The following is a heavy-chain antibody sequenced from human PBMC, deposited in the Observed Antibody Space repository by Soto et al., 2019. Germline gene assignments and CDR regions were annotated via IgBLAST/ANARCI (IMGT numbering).Heavy chain of an antibody. CDR1: GYTFTGYY. V-gene: IGHV1-2*04. D-gene: IGHD1-26*01. CDR2: INPNSGGT. Sequence: VKVSCKASGYTFTGYYMHWVRQAPGQGLEWMGWINPNSGGTNYAQKFQGWVTMTRDTSISTAYMELSRLRSDDTAVYYCARDREGATRPLDAFDIWGQGTMVTVSS. J-gene: IGHJ3*02. CDR3: ARDREGATRPLDAFDI.